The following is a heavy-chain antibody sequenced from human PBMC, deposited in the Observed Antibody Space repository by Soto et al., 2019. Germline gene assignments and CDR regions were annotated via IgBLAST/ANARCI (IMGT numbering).Heavy chain of an antibody. Sequence: PSETLSLTCTVSGGSISSYYWSWIRQPPGKGLEWIGYIYYSGSTNYNPSLKSRVTISVDTSKNQFSLKLSSVTAADTAVYYCARMRLYKCYFDYWGQGTLVTVSS. CDR2: IYYSGST. J-gene: IGHJ4*02. CDR1: GGSISSYY. D-gene: IGHD1-1*01. V-gene: IGHV4-59*01. CDR3: ARMRLYKCYFDY.